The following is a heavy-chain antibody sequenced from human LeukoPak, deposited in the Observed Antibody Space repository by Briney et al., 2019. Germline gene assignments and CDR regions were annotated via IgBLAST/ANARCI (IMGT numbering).Heavy chain of an antibody. CDR2: IYYSGST. D-gene: IGHD6-19*01. V-gene: IGHV4-59*01. CDR3: ARRRGIAVAGYYYYYMDV. J-gene: IGHJ6*03. Sequence: SETLSLTCTVSGGPISSYYWSWIRQPPGKGLEWIGYIYYSGSTNYNPSLKSRVTISVDTSKNQFSLKLSSVTAADTAVYYCARRRGIAVAGYYYYYMDVWGKGTTVTISS. CDR1: GGPISSYY.